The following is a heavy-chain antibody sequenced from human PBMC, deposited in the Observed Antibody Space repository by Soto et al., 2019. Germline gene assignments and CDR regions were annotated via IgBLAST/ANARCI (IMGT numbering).Heavy chain of an antibody. J-gene: IGHJ6*02. Sequence: QVQLQESGPGLVKPSDTLSLTCTVSGGSISGYYWSWIRQPPGKGLEYIGYIYYRGSTNYNPSLKSRVTMSVDTSRNQFSLKVNSVTPADTAVYYCARQQLLPFYYALDVWGQGTTVTVSS. CDR2: IYYRGST. V-gene: IGHV4-59*07. D-gene: IGHD6-13*01. CDR1: GGSISGYY. CDR3: ARQQLLPFYYALDV.